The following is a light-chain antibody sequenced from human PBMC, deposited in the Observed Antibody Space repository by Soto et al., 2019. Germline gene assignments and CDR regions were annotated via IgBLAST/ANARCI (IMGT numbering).Light chain of an antibody. CDR1: QSVSSNY. CDR2: VAS. V-gene: IGKV3-20*01. Sequence: EIVLTQSPGTLSLSPGERATLSCRVSQSVSSNYLAWYQQKPGQAPRVLIYVASSRATGIPDRFSGSGSGTDFTLTISRLEPEDFAVYYCQQYGSSPITFGQGTRLEIK. CDR3: QQYGSSPIT. J-gene: IGKJ5*01.